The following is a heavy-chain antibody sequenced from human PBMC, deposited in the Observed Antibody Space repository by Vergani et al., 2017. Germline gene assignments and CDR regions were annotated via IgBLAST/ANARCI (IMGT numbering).Heavy chain of an antibody. Sequence: EVQLVESGGGLVQPGGSLRLSCAASGFTFSSYSMNWVRQAPGKGLEWVSYISSSSSTIYYADSVKGRFTISRDNAKNSLYLQMNSLRAEDTAVYYCARDLYCSSTSCYTGYYYYMDVWGKGTTVTVSS. CDR3: ARDLYCSSTSCYTGYYYYMDV. CDR1: GFTFSSYS. V-gene: IGHV3-48*04. J-gene: IGHJ6*03. D-gene: IGHD2-2*02. CDR2: ISSSSSTI.